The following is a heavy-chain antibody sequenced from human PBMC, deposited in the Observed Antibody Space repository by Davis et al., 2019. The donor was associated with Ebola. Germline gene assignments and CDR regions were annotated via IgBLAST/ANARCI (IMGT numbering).Heavy chain of an antibody. J-gene: IGHJ4*02. CDR2: ISSGSTTL. D-gene: IGHD4-17*01. Sequence: GESLKISCAASGFTFSSYGMHWVRQAPGKGLEWVLYISSGSTTLKYADSVKGRFTISRDNAKNTLYLQMNSLRVEDTAVYYCARVNLAVTTINYWGQGTLVTVSS. CDR1: GFTFSSYG. CDR3: ARVNLAVTTINY. V-gene: IGHV3-48*04.